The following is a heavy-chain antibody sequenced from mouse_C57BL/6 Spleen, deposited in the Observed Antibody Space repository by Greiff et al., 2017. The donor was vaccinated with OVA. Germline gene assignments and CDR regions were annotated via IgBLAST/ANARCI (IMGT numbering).Heavy chain of an antibody. CDR3: ARQGFAY. CDR2: ISGGGGNT. J-gene: IGHJ3*01. CDR1: GFTFSSYT. V-gene: IGHV5-9*01. Sequence: EVQGVESGGGLVKPGGSLKLSCAASGFTFSSYTMSWVRQTPEKRLAWVATISGGGGNTYYPDSVKGRFTISRDNAKNTLYLQMSSLRSEDTALYYCARQGFAYWGQGTLVTVSA.